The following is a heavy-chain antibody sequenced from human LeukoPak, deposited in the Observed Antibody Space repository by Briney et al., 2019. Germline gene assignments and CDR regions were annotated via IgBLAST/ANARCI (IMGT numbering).Heavy chain of an antibody. V-gene: IGHV1-8*01. CDR3: ARGPPNWGYDY. Sequence: ASVKVSCRASGYTFTSYDFNWVRQATGQRPEWMGWMSPNSGDTGYAQKFQDGVTMTRNTSISTAYMELSSLRSDDTAVYYCARGPPNWGYDYWGPGTLVTVSS. CDR1: GYTFTSYD. D-gene: IGHD7-27*01. CDR2: MSPNSGDT. J-gene: IGHJ4*02.